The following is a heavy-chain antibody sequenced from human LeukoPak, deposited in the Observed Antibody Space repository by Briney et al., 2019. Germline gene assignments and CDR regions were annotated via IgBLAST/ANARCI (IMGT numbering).Heavy chain of an antibody. V-gene: IGHV3-48*01. Sequence: PGGSLRLSCVASGFTFTSYSMNWVRQAPGKGLEWVSYISGTSSTILYADSVQGRFIISRDNAKNSLYLEMNGLEAEDTAMYYCARDPAGAGIYYDFWGQGTLVTVSS. CDR1: GFTFTSYS. CDR2: ISGTSSTI. CDR3: ARDPAGAGIYYDF. J-gene: IGHJ4*02. D-gene: IGHD6-19*01.